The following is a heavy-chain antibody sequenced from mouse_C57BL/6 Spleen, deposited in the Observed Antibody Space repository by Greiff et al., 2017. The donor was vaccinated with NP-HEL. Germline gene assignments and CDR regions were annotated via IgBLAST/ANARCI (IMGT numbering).Heavy chain of an antibody. J-gene: IGHJ4*01. Sequence: EVKLMESGGGLVKPGGSLKLSCAASGFTFSSYAMSWVRQTPEKRLEWVATISDGGSYTYYPDNVKGRFTISRDNAKNNLYLQMSHLKSEDTAMYYCARDGGTEYAMDYWGQGTSVTVSS. D-gene: IGHD3-3*01. CDR2: ISDGGSYT. V-gene: IGHV5-4*01. CDR3: ARDGGTEYAMDY. CDR1: GFTFSSYA.